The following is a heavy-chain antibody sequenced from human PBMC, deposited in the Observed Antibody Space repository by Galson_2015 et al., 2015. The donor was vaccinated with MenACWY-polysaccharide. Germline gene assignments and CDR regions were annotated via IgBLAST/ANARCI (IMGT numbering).Heavy chain of an antibody. CDR3: ASFTFGGVIVII. D-gene: IGHD3-16*02. Sequence: SLRLSCAASGFTFSSYSMNWVRQAPGKGLEWVSYISSSSSTIYYADSVKGRFTISRDNAKNSLYLQMNSLRAEDTAVYYCASFTFGGVIVIIWGQGPLVTVSS. J-gene: IGHJ4*02. CDR1: GFTFSSYS. V-gene: IGHV3-48*01. CDR2: ISSSSSTI.